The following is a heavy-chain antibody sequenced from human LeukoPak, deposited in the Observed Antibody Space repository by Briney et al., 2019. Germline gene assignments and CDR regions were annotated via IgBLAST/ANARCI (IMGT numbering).Heavy chain of an antibody. CDR3: AKCRGSSWSDYFDY. CDR1: GFSLSRYA. D-gene: IGHD6-13*01. CDR2: ISDSGGST. Sequence: PGASLRLSCAASGFSLSRYAMSWVRKAPGKGLEWVSAISDSGGSTYYADSVKGRVTISRDNSRNTLYLQMNTLRAEDKAVYYCAKCRGSSWSDYFDYWGQGTLVTVSS. V-gene: IGHV3-23*01. J-gene: IGHJ4*02.